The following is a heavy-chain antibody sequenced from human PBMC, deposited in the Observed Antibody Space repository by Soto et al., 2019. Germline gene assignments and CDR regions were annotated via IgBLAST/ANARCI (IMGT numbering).Heavy chain of an antibody. Sequence: ASETLSLTCTVSGGSISSGDYYWSWIRQPPGKGLEWIGYIYYSGSTYYNPSLKSRVTISVDTSKNQFSLKLSSVTAADTAVYYCARDLGSSFWFDPWGQGTLVTVSS. D-gene: IGHD6-13*01. CDR3: ARDLGSSFWFDP. CDR2: IYYSGST. J-gene: IGHJ5*02. V-gene: IGHV4-30-4*02. CDR1: GGSISSGDYY.